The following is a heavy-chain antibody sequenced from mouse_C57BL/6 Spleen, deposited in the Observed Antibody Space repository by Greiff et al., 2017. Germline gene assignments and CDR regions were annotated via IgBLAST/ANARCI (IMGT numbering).Heavy chain of an antibody. CDR3: ARGDYYGSPHFAY. J-gene: IGHJ3*01. CDR1: GYTFTDYN. Sequence: VQLQQSGPELVKPGASVKIPCKASGYTFTDYNMDWVKQSHGKSLEWIGDINPNNGGTIYNQKFKGKATLTVDKSSSTAYMELRSLTSEDTAVYYCARGDYYGSPHFAYWGQGTLVTVSA. V-gene: IGHV1-18*01. CDR2: INPNNGGT. D-gene: IGHD1-1*01.